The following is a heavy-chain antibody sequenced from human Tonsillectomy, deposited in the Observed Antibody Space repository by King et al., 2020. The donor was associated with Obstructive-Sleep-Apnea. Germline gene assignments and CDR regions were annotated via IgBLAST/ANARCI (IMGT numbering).Heavy chain of an antibody. J-gene: IGHJ6*02. CDR1: GFTFINYG. V-gene: IGHV3-30*02. Sequence: GQLVQSGGGVVQPGRSLRLSCAASGFTFINYGMHWVRQAPGKGLEWVAFIRYDGSNQYYADSVKGRFTISRDNSKTTLYLQMNSLRAEDTAVYYCAKAGDIVVVPTAMMLPYYSYGMDVWGQGTTVTVSS. CDR2: IRYDGSNQ. D-gene: IGHD2-2*01. CDR3: AKAGDIVVVPTAMMLPYYSYGMDV.